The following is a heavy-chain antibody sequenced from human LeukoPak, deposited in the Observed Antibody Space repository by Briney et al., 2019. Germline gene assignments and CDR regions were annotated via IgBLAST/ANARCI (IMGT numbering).Heavy chain of an antibody. CDR2: IKQDGSEK. V-gene: IGHV3-7*01. D-gene: IGHD6-6*01. CDR1: GFTFSSYW. Sequence: GGSLRLSCAASGFTFSSYWMSWVRQAPGKGLEWVANIKQDGSEKYYVDSVKGRFTISRDNAKNSLYLQMNSLRAEDAAVYYCARDRPPGLFPFQRLVGFDYWGQGTLVTVSS. CDR3: ARDRPPGLFPFQRLVGFDY. J-gene: IGHJ4*02.